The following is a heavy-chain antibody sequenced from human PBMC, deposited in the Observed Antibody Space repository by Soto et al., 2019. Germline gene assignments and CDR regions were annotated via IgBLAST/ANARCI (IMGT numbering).Heavy chain of an antibody. J-gene: IGHJ4*02. V-gene: IGHV1-69*02. Sequence: VASVKVSCKASGGTFSSYTISWVRQAPGQGLEWMGRIIPILGIANYAQKLQGRVTMTRDTSTSTAYMELRSLRSDDTAVYYCARTQWPTRNFDYWGQGTLVTVSS. D-gene: IGHD6-19*01. CDR2: IIPILGIA. CDR3: ARTQWPTRNFDY. CDR1: GGTFSSYT.